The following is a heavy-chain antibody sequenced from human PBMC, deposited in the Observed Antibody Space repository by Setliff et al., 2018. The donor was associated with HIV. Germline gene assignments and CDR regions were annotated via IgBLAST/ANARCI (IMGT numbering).Heavy chain of an antibody. J-gene: IGHJ4*02. CDR2: MSTYNGNT. CDR3: ARSEGQWLRPEGALCDY. Sequence: ASVKVSCKASGYTSTSYDISWVRQAPGQGLEWMGWMSTYNGNTNYAQKVQGRVTMTTDTSTSTAYMELRSLRSDDTAVYYCARSEGQWLRPEGALCDYWGQGTLVTVSS. D-gene: IGHD5-12*01. V-gene: IGHV1-18*01. CDR1: GYTSTSYD.